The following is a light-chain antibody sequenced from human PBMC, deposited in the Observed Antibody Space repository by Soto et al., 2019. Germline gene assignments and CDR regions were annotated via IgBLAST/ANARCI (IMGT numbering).Light chain of an antibody. V-gene: IGKV3-20*01. Sequence: EVVLTQSPGTVSLSPGERATLSCRASQSVTSNYFAWYQQKPGQAPRLLIYAASSRATSIPDWFSSSGSGTDFTLSISRLEPEDFAVYYCHQYGSSITWTFGQGTKVEIK. CDR1: QSVTSNY. J-gene: IGKJ1*01. CDR2: AAS. CDR3: HQYGSSITWT.